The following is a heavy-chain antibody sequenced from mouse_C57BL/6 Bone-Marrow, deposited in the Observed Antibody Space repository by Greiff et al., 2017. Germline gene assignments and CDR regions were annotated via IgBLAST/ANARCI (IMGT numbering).Heavy chain of an antibody. CDR2: ISSGGSYT. J-gene: IGHJ2*01. D-gene: IGHD1-1*01. V-gene: IGHV5-6*02. Sequence: EVKVVESGGDLVKPGGSLKLSCAASGFTFSSYGMSWVRQTPDKRLEWVATISSGGSYTYYPASVKGRFTISRDTAKNTLYLQMSRLKSEDTAMYYCARRPGSRFDYWGQGTTLTVSS. CDR1: GFTFSSYG. CDR3: ARRPGSRFDY.